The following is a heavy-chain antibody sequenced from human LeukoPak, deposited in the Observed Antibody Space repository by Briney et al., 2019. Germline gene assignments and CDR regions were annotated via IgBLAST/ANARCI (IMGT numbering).Heavy chain of an antibody. Sequence: SVKVSCKASGGTLSSYAISWVRQAPGQGLEWMGGIIPIFGTANYAQKFQGRVTITTDESTSTAYMELSSLRSEDTAVYYCARYSGYERYYYYYMDVWGKGTTVTVSS. CDR3: ARYSGYERYYYYYMDV. J-gene: IGHJ6*03. V-gene: IGHV1-69*05. CDR1: GGTLSSYA. D-gene: IGHD5-12*01. CDR2: IIPIFGTA.